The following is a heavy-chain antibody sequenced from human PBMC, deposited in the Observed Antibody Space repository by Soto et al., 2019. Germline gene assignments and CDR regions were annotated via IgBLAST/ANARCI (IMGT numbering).Heavy chain of an antibody. CDR1: GYTFTGYY. V-gene: IGHV1-2*04. D-gene: IGHD2-2*02. CDR3: ARDIVVVPAAIPPGPPYYGMDV. J-gene: IGHJ6*02. CDR2: INPNSGGT. Sequence: AASVKVSCKASGYTFTGYYMHWVRQAPGQGLEWMGWINPNSGGTNYAQKFQGWVTMTRDTSISTAYMELSRLRSDDTAVYYCARDIVVVPAAIPPGPPYYGMDVCRHRPTITVS.